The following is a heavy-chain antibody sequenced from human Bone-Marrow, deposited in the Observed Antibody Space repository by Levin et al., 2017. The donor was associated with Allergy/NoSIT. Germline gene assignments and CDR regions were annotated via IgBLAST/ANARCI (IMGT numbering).Heavy chain of an antibody. V-gene: IGHV3-30-3*01. CDR3: ARVGIAAAGAVPYYYYGMDV. D-gene: IGHD6-13*01. J-gene: IGHJ6*02. CDR2: ISYDGSNK. Sequence: GGSLRLSCAASGFTFSSYAMHWVRQAPGKGLEWVAVISYDGSNKYYADSVKGRFTISRDNSKNTLYLQMNSLRAEDTAVYYCARVGIAAAGAVPYYYYGMDVWGQGTTVTVSS. CDR1: GFTFSSYA.